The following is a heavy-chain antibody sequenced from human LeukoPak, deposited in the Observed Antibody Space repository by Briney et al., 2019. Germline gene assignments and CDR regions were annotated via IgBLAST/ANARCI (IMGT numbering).Heavy chain of an antibody. CDR2: ISWNGGST. Sequence: GGSLRLSCAAPGLRFDDHGMDWVRQAPGKGLGWVSGISWNGGSTGYADSVKGRFTISRDNAKNSLYLQMNSLRVDDTALYYCARGDSSGWYFDDWGQGTLVTVSS. D-gene: IGHD6-19*01. V-gene: IGHV3-20*04. CDR1: GLRFDDHG. J-gene: IGHJ4*02. CDR3: ARGDSSGWYFDD.